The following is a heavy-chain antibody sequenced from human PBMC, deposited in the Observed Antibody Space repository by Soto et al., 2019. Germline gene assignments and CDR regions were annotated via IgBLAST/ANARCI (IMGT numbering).Heavy chain of an antibody. V-gene: IGHV4-59*12. CDR3: AKGVITMIVPPTELDY. D-gene: IGHD3-22*01. CDR1: GDSISSSY. J-gene: IGHJ4*02. Sequence: LSLTCTVSGDSISSSYWSWVRQPPGRGLEWIGYISSSGTTNYKSSLKSRVTISEDTSKNTLYLQMNSLRAEDTAVYYCAKGVITMIVPPTELDYWGQGTLVTVSS. CDR2: ISSSGTT.